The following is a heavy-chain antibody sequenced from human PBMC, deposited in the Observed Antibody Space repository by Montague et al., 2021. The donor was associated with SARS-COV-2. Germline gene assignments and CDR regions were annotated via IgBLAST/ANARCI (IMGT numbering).Heavy chain of an antibody. CDR1: GGSFSGYH. Sequence: SETLSLTCAVYGGSFSGYHWSWIRKPQGKGLEWTGEINHSGSTNYNPSLKSRVTISVDTSKNQFSLKLSSVTAADTAVDYCARGGRQWLVIDPRYYFVYWGQGTLVTVSS. CDR3: ARGGRQWLVIDPRYYFVY. V-gene: IGHV4-34*01. D-gene: IGHD6-19*01. CDR2: INHSGST. J-gene: IGHJ4*01.